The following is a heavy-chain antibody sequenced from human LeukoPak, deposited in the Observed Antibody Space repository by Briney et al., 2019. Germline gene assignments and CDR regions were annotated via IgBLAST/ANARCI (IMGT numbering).Heavy chain of an antibody. CDR1: GGSISSYY. V-gene: IGHV4-59*01. J-gene: IGHJ6*03. Sequence: SETLSLTCTVSGGSISSYYWSWIRQPPGKGLEWIGYIYYSGSTNYNPSLKSRVTISVDTSKNQFSLKLSSVTAADTTVYYCARSRQSNYDFWSGYSDYYYYMDVWGKGTTVTVSS. CDR3: ARSRQSNYDFWSGYSDYYYYMDV. D-gene: IGHD3-3*01. CDR2: IYYSGST.